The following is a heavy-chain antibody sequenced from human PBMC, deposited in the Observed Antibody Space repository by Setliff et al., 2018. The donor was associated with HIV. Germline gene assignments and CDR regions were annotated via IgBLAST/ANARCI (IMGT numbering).Heavy chain of an antibody. V-gene: IGHV7-4-1*02. CDR3: ARVGSYWSTFDY. J-gene: IGHJ4*02. CDR2: LNTETGNS. Sequence: ASVKVSCKASGYTLTTYGISWVRQAPGQGLQWMGWLNTETGNSMYAQGFTGRFVFSLDTSVSTAFLQINSLKAEDTAMYYCARVGSYWSTFDYWGQGALVTVTS. CDR1: GYTLTTYG. D-gene: IGHD1-26*01.